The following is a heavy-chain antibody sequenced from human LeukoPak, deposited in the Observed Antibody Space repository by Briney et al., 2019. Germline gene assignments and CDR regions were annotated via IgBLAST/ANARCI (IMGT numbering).Heavy chain of an antibody. CDR1: GGSISSSSYY. CDR2: IYYSGST. J-gene: IGHJ4*02. V-gene: IGHV4-39*01. D-gene: IGHD3-10*01. Sequence: SETLSLTCTVSGGSISSSSYYWGWIRQPPGKGLEWIGSIYYSGSTYYNPSLKSRVTISVDTSKNQFSLKLSSVTAADTAVYYCASITMVRGVIISFDYWGQGTLATVSS. CDR3: ASITMVRGVIISFDY.